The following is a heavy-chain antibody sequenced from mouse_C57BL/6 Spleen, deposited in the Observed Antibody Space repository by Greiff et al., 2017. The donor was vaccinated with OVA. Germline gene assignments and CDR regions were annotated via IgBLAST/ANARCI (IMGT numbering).Heavy chain of an antibody. D-gene: IGHD2-5*01. Sequence: EVKLMESGGGLVKPGGSLKLSCAASGFTFSSYAMSWVRQTPEKRLEWVATISDGGSYTYYPDNVKGRFTISRDNAKNNLYLQMSHLKSEDTAMYYCARDGSNYEFAYWGQGTLVTVSA. CDR1: GFTFSSYA. J-gene: IGHJ3*01. CDR2: ISDGGSYT. V-gene: IGHV5-4*01. CDR3: ARDGSNYEFAY.